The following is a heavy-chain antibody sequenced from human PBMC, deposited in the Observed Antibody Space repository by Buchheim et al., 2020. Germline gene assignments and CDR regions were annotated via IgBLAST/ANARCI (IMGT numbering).Heavy chain of an antibody. CDR2: ISASGGSA. V-gene: IGHV3-23*01. Sequence: EVQLLESGGGLVQPGGSLRLSCAASGFTFSSYGMSWVRQAPGKGLEWVSSISASGGSAYYADSVKGRFTISRDSSKNKLYLQMNSLRAEDTAVYYCAKTLMGASRPYFDYWGQGTL. CDR3: AKTLMGASRPYFDY. D-gene: IGHD1-26*01. CDR1: GFTFSSYG. J-gene: IGHJ4*02.